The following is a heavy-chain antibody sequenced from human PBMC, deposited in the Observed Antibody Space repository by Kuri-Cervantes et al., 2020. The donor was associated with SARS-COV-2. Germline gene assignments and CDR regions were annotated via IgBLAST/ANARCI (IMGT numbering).Heavy chain of an antibody. Sequence: ASVKVSCKASGYTFTGYYMHWVRQAPGQGLEWMGWINPNSGGTNYAQKFQGWVTMTRDTSISTVYMELSRLRSDDTAVYYCAKGLHYDDVWGNHDYWGQGAMVTVSS. D-gene: IGHD3-16*01. J-gene: IGHJ4*02. CDR1: GYTFTGYY. CDR2: INPNSGGT. CDR3: AKGLHYDDVWGNHDY. V-gene: IGHV1-2*04.